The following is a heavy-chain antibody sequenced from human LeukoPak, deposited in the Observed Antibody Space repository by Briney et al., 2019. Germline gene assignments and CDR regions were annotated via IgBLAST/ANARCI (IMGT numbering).Heavy chain of an antibody. D-gene: IGHD6-13*01. CDR3: ARVAAAGNYYFDY. V-gene: IGHV4-39*07. CDR1: GDSISSSSSY. J-gene: IGHJ4*02. CDR2: IYYSGST. Sequence: SETLSLTCSVSGDSISSSSSYWGWIRQPPGKGLEWIGSIYYSGSTYYNPSLKSRVTISVDTSKNQFSLKLSSVTAADTAVYFCARVAAAGNYYFDYWGQGTLVTVSS.